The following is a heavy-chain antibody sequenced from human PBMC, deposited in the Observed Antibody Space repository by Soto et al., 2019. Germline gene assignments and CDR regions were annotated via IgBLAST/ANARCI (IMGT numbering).Heavy chain of an antibody. CDR2: ISYDGSNK. D-gene: IGHD2-2*02. Sequence: QVRLVESGGGVVQPGRSLRLSCAASGFTFSSYGMHWVRQAPGKGLEWVAVISYDGSNKYYADSVKGRFTISRDNSKNTLYLQMNSLRAEDTAVYYCAKCGYVYQLLYPFDYWGQGTLVTVSS. J-gene: IGHJ4*02. CDR3: AKCGYVYQLLYPFDY. V-gene: IGHV3-30*18. CDR1: GFTFSSYG.